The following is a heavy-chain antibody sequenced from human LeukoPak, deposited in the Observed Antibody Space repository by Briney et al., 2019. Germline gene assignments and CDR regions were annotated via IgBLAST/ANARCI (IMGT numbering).Heavy chain of an antibody. CDR2: IRYDGSNK. Sequence: GGSLRLSCAASGFTFSSYWMSWVRQAPGKGLEWVAFIRYDGSNKYYADSVKSRFTISRDNSKNTLYLQMNSLRAEDTAVYYCARNRYFDLWGRGTLVTVSS. CDR1: GFTFSSYW. CDR3: ARNRYFDL. J-gene: IGHJ2*01. V-gene: IGHV3-30*02.